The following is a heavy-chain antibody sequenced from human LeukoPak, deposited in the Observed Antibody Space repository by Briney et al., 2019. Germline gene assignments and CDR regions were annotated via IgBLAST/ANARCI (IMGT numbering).Heavy chain of an antibody. J-gene: IGHJ4*02. D-gene: IGHD2-2*02. CDR2: IIPIFGTA. CDR3: AAQGYCSSTSCYTVMDY. V-gene: IGHV1-69*01. CDR1: GGTFSSYA. Sequence: SVKVSCNASGGTFSSYAISLVRQAPGQGLEWMGGIIPIFGTANYAQKFQGRVTITADESTSTAYMELSSLRSEDTAVYYCAAQGYCSSTSCYTVMDYWGQGTLVTVSS.